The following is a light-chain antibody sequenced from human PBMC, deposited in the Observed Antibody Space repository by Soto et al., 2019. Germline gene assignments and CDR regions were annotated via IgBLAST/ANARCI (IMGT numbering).Light chain of an antibody. CDR1: QTVRNNY. CDR3: QQYGYSSWT. Sequence: EFVLTQSPGTLSLPPGERATLSCRASQTVRNNYLAWYQQKPGQAPRLLIYDTSSRATGIPDRFSGGGSVTDFALTISRLEPGDFAVYYCQQYGYSSWTLGQGTKVDIK. V-gene: IGKV3-20*01. J-gene: IGKJ1*01. CDR2: DTS.